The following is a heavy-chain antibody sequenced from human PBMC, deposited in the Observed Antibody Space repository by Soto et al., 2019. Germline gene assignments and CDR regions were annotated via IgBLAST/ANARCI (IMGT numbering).Heavy chain of an antibody. CDR1: GGTFNSYA. CDR2: IIPIFGTA. V-gene: IGHV1-69*13. D-gene: IGHD3-9*01. J-gene: IGHJ4*02. CDR3: ARGWSYDILAGYSY. Sequence: SVKVSCKASGGTFNSYAISWVRQAPGQGLEWMGGIIPIFGTANYAQKFQGRVTITADESTSTAYMELSSLRSEDTAVYYCARGWSYDILAGYSYWGQGTLVTVS.